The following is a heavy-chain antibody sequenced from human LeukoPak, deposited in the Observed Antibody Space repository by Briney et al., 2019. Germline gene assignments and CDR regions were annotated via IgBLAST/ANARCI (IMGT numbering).Heavy chain of an antibody. V-gene: IGHV3-7*01. Sequence: GGSLRLSCAASGFTFTSYWMGWVRQAPGKGLEWVANIEEYGSEIYYVDSVKGRFTISRDNTKTSLYLQMDSLRAEDTAVYYCARPSFRTGSYFDHWGQGTLVTVSS. J-gene: IGHJ4*02. CDR1: GFTFTSYW. D-gene: IGHD3/OR15-3a*01. CDR3: ARPSFRTGSYFDH. CDR2: IEEYGSEI.